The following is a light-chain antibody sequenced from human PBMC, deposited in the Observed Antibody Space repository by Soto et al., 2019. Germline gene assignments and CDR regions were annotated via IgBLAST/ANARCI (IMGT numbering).Light chain of an antibody. CDR3: SSYTGGNPSYV. CDR1: SSDVGGYDY. CDR2: EVT. Sequence: QSVLTQPPSASGSPGQSVTISCTGTSSDVGGYDYVSWYQQHPGKAPKLMIYEVTIRPSGVSDRFSGSKSGNTASLTVSGLQAEDEADYYCSSYTGGNPSYVFGTGTKVPS. J-gene: IGLJ1*01. V-gene: IGLV2-8*01.